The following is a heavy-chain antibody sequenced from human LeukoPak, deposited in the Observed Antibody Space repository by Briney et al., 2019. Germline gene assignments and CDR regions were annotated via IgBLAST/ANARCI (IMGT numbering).Heavy chain of an antibody. CDR1: GFTFSRYA. J-gene: IGHJ3*02. D-gene: IGHD6-13*01. CDR2: ISGSGGST. Sequence: GGSLRLSCAASGFTFSRYAMSWVRQAPGKGLEWVSAISGSGGSTYYAGSVKGRFTISRDNSKNTLYLQMNSLRAEDTAVYYCAKDLLAAGTFDAFDIWGQGTMVTVSS. CDR3: AKDLLAAGTFDAFDI. V-gene: IGHV3-23*01.